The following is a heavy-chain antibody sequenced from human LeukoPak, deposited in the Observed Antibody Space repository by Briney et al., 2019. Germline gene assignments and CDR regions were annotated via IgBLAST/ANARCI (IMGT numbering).Heavy chain of an antibody. CDR1: GFTFSTYS. J-gene: IGHJ4*02. CDR3: VRDRFFSLYF. CDR2: ISSGSVYI. Sequence: PGGSLRLSCAASGFTFSTYSINWVRQAPGKGLEWVSSISSGSVYIYYADSVKGRFTISRDNAKNSLHLQMNSLRAEDTAVYYCVRDRFFSLYFWGQGTVVTVSS. D-gene: IGHD3-16*01. V-gene: IGHV3-21*01.